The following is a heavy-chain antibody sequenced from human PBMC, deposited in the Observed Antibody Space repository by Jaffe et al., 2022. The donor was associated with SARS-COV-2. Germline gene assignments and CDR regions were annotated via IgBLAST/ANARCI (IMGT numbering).Heavy chain of an antibody. V-gene: IGHV1-3*01. D-gene: IGHD3-16*01. CDR2: INAGNGNT. Sequence: QVQLVQSGAEVKKPGASVKVSCKASGYTFTSYAMHWVRQAPGQRLEWMGWINAGNGNTKYSQKFQGRVTITRDTSASTAYMELSSLRSEDTAVYYCARDLGTVLFPFDPWGQGTLVTVSS. J-gene: IGHJ5*02. CDR1: GYTFTSYA. CDR3: ARDLGTVLFPFDP.